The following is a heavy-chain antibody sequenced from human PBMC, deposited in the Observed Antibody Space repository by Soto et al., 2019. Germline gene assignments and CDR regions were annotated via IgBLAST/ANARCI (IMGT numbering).Heavy chain of an antibody. D-gene: IGHD3-3*01. CDR2: INPHSGAT. CDR1: GYIFSANY. V-gene: IGHV1-2*02. Sequence: ASVKVSCKASGYIFSANYIHWVRQAPGQGLEWLGWINPHSGATNYAQKFLGRVTMSPDTSASTAYMDLARLTSDDTPVYYCVRAHVLGFWNWFDPWGRGTMVTVSS. CDR3: VRAHVLGFWNWFDP. J-gene: IGHJ5*02.